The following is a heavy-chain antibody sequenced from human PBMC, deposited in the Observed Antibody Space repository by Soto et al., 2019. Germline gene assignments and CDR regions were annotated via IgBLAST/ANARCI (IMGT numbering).Heavy chain of an antibody. CDR3: ARATGTTSSYYYYYGMDV. CDR2: IYYSGST. CDR1: GGSISSYY. V-gene: IGHV4-59*01. Sequence: SETLSLTCTVSGGSISSYYWSWIRQPPGKGLEWIGYIYYSGSTNYNPSLKSRVTISVDTSKNQFSLKLSSVTAADTAVYYCARATGTTSSYYYYYGMDVWGQGTTVT. J-gene: IGHJ6*02. D-gene: IGHD1-7*01.